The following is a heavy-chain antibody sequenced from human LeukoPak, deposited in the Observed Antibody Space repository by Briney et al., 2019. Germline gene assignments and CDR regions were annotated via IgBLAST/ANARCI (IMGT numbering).Heavy chain of an antibody. CDR3: ALGSGSYYTPLYFDY. CDR1: GFTFSSYW. Sequence: GGSLRLSCAASGFTFSSYWMSWVRQAPGKGLEWEANIKQDGSEKYYVDSVKGRFTISRDNAKNSLYLQMNSLRADDTAVYYCALGSGSYYTPLYFDYWGQGTLVTVSS. D-gene: IGHD3-10*01. V-gene: IGHV3-7*01. J-gene: IGHJ4*02. CDR2: IKQDGSEK.